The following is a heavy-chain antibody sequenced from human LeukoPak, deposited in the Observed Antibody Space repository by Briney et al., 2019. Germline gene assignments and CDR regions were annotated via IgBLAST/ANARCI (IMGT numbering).Heavy chain of an antibody. D-gene: IGHD3-22*01. CDR3: ASHPAYYYDSRRLCFFDP. CDR1: GCTFSSYA. Sequence: GGSLTLSCAASGCTFSSYAMSWVRQPPPKGLEWVSAISGSGGSTYYADSAKGRFTISRDNSKNTLYMQMNSLRAEDTAVYYCASHPAYYYDSRRLCFFDPWGQGTLVTVSS. J-gene: IGHJ5*02. CDR2: ISGSGGST. V-gene: IGHV3-23*01.